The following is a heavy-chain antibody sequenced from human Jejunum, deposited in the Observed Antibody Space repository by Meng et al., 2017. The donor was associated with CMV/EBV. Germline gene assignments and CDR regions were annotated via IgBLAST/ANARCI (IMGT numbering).Heavy chain of an antibody. CDR2: ISSSDGRT. J-gene: IGHJ4*02. V-gene: IGHV3-23*01. D-gene: IGHD4-17*01. Sequence: LKISCAASTFTLTNYGMNWVRQAPGTGLESVSCISSSDGRTYYADSVRGHFTISRDNSKNTLFLQMNSLRVEDTAVYYCANSGLRAWGQGTLVTVSS. CDR3: ANSGLRA. CDR1: TFTLTNYG.